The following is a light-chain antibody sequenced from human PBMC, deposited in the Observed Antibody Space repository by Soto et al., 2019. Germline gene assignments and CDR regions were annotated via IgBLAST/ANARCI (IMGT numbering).Light chain of an antibody. CDR1: QGISSW. J-gene: IGKJ4*01. Sequence: GARVTITCRASQGISSWLGWYQQKPGKAPNLLIHTASSLQSGVPSRFSGSGSGTDFTLTISSLQPEDFATYYCQQANRFPLTFGGGTKVEIK. V-gene: IGKV1-12*01. CDR3: QQANRFPLT. CDR2: TAS.